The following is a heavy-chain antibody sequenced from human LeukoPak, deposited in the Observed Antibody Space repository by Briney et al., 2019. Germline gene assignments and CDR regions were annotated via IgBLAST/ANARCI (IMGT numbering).Heavy chain of an antibody. CDR1: GFTFSSYG. J-gene: IGHJ3*02. CDR2: IPYDGSNK. V-gene: IGHV3-30*03. CDR3: ARSSSGWYGDDAFDI. D-gene: IGHD6-19*01. Sequence: GGSLRLSCAASGFTFSSYGMHWVRRAPGKGLEWVAVIPYDGSNKYYVDSVKGRFTISRDNAKNSLYLQMNSLRAEDTAVYYCARSSSGWYGDDAFDIWGQGTMVTVSS.